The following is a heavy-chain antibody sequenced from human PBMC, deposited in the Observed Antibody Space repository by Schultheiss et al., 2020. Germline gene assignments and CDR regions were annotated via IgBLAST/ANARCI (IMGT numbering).Heavy chain of an antibody. V-gene: IGHV4-39*01. D-gene: IGHD6-13*01. CDR1: GGSINRSTYY. CDR3: ARLPLRAAALFGAFDI. Sequence: SETLSLTCTVSGGSINRSTYYWGWIRQPPGKGLEWIGSIYYTGSAYYTPSLKSRVTMSLDTSKNQFSLKLNSVTAADTAVYYCARLPLRAAALFGAFDIWGQGTMVTVSS. J-gene: IGHJ3*02. CDR2: IYYTGSA.